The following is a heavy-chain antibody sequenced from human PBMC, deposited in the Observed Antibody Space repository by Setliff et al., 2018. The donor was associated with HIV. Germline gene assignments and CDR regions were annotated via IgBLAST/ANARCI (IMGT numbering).Heavy chain of an antibody. Sequence: SVKVSCKSSGDTFTGYTITWVRQAPGQGLEWMGGIIPSLGTANYAQRFQGRVTITADESTSTAYMELSSLRSEDTAVYYCASLSGGSPGWFDPWGQGTLVTVS. CDR3: ASLSGGSPGWFDP. CDR2: IIPSLGTA. D-gene: IGHD3-10*02. CDR1: GDTFTGYT. J-gene: IGHJ5*02. V-gene: IGHV1-69*13.